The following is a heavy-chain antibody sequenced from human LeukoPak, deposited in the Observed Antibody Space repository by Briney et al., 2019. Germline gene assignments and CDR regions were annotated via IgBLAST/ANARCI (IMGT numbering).Heavy chain of an antibody. D-gene: IGHD3-10*02. J-gene: IGHJ6*04. CDR1: GFTFDDYA. Sequence: GGSLRLSCATSGFTFDDYAMNWVRQAPGKGLEWVSYISSSGSTIYYADSVKGRFTISRDNAKNSLYLQMNRLRAEDTAVYYCAELGITMIGGVWGKGTTVTISS. CDR3: AELGITMIGGV. V-gene: IGHV3-48*03. CDR2: ISSSGSTI.